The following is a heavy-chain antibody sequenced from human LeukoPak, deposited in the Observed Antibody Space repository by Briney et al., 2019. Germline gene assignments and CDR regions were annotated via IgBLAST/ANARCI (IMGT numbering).Heavy chain of an antibody. CDR1: GGSISTDASY. V-gene: IGHV4-39*01. Sequence: PSETLSLTCTVSGGSISTDASYWAWIRQPPGKGLEWIGSIYYSGSTYYSSSLKSRVTLSVDTSKNQFSLKMSSVTAADTAVFYCARLFSRGWEYHFGLDVWGQGTAVTVS. CDR3: ARLFSRGWEYHFGLDV. CDR2: IYYSGST. D-gene: IGHD6-19*01. J-gene: IGHJ6*02.